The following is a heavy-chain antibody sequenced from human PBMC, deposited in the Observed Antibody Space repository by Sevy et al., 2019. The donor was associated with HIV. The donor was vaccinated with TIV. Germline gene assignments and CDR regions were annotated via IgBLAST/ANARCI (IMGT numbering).Heavy chain of an antibody. Sequence: ASVKVSCKASGYIFTSFGISWLRQAPGQGLEWMAWISGYTGNTDYEEKFQDRVTVTTDTSTSTAYIELRSLRSDDTAVYYCARGRGWEVPWDLDYWGQGTLVTVSS. CDR2: ISGYTGNT. V-gene: IGHV1-18*01. D-gene: IGHD1-26*01. CDR3: ARGRGWEVPWDLDY. J-gene: IGHJ4*02. CDR1: GYIFTSFG.